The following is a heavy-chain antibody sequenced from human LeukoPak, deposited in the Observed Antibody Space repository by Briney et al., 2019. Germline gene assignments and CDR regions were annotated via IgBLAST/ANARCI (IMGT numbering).Heavy chain of an antibody. D-gene: IGHD5-24*01. CDR3: ARGPRSRYFDY. J-gene: IGHJ4*02. V-gene: IGHV1-46*01. Sequence: ASVTVSCTVSGYTLTELSMHWVRQAPGQGLEWMGIINPSGGSTSYAQKFQGRVTMTRDTSTSTVYMELSSLRSEDTAVYYCARGPRSRYFDYWGQGTLVTVSS. CDR2: INPSGGST. CDR1: GYTLTELS.